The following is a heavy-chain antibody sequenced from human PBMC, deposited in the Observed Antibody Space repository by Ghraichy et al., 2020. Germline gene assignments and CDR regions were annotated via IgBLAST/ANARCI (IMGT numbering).Heavy chain of an antibody. J-gene: IGHJ6*02. V-gene: IGHV1-18*01. D-gene: IGHD3-16*01. Sequence: ASVKVSCKASGYDFVKYGIAWVRQVPGQGLEWMGWVGAYSGLTNDAQKLKDRVTLTSDTSTTTAYMELRRLMSDDSAVYYCARAFGICGVRGCQSPIYFGMDVWGQGTTVIVSS. CDR2: VGAYSGLT. CDR1: GYDFVKYG. CDR3: ARAFGICGVRGCQSPIYFGMDV.